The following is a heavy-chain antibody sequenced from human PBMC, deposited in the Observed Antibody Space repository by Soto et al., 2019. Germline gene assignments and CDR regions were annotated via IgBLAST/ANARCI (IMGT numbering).Heavy chain of an antibody. CDR1: GFTFSRYA. CDR2: LSGSGSGS. V-gene: IGHV3-23*01. Sequence: DVQLLESGGALVQLGGSLRLSCAASGFTFSRYAMNWVRQAPGKGLEWVSTLSGSGSGSYYPDSLRGRFTFSRDNSKNTLYLQMNNLRAEDTAVYYCAKAPISLDGSGYYFASFDYWGHGTRVTVSS. D-gene: IGHD3-22*01. CDR3: AKAPISLDGSGYYFASFDY. J-gene: IGHJ4*01.